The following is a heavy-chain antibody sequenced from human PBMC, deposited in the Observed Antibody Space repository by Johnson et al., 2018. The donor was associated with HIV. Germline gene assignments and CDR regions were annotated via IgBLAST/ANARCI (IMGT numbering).Heavy chain of an antibody. Sequence: VQLLESGGGVVQPGGSLRLSCAASGFTFSSYGMHWVRQAPGKGLEWVAFIRYDGSNKYNADSVKGRFTISRDNSKNTLYLQMNSLRAEDTAVYYCAKGGVYYSLALNPDAFDIWGQGTMVTVSS. CDR3: AKGGVYYSLALNPDAFDI. CDR2: IRYDGSNK. D-gene: IGHD3-10*01. J-gene: IGHJ3*02. V-gene: IGHV3-30*02. CDR1: GFTFSSYG.